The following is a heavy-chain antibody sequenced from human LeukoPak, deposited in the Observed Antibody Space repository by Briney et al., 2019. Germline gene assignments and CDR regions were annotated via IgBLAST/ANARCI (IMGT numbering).Heavy chain of an antibody. CDR3: ARLSERRLSHFDY. V-gene: IGHV5-51*01. D-gene: IGHD1-1*01. J-gene: IGHJ4*02. Sequence: GESLKISCKGSGYSLTNYWIGWVRQMPGKGLEWMGIIYPGDSDTRYSPSFQGQVTISADKSISTAYLQWSSLKASDTAMYYCARLSERRLSHFDYWGQGTLVTVSS. CDR1: GYSLTNYW. CDR2: IYPGDSDT.